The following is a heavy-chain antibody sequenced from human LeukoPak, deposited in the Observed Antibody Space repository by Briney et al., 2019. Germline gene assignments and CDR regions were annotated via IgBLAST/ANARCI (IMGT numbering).Heavy chain of an antibody. D-gene: IGHD2-2*02. CDR1: GFTFSSYA. V-gene: IGHV3-23*01. Sequence: PGGSLRLSCAASGFTFSSYAMSWVRQAPGKGLEWVSAISGSGGSTYYSDSVKGRFTISRDNSKNTLYLQMNSLRAEDTAVYYCAKEGRLYCSSTSCYKPYYYYMDVWGKGTTVTVSS. CDR3: AKEGRLYCSSTSCYKPYYYYMDV. CDR2: ISGSGGST. J-gene: IGHJ6*03.